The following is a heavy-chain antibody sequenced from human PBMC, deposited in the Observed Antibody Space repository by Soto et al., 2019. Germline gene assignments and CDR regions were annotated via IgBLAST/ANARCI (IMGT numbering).Heavy chain of an antibody. V-gene: IGHV3-64D*06. D-gene: IGHD6-19*01. J-gene: IGHJ4*02. CDR1: GFTFSSYA. CDR2: ISSNGGST. Sequence: LRLSCSASGFTFSSYAMHWVRQAPGKGLEYVSAISSNGGSTYYADSVKGRFTISRDNSKNTLYLQMSSLRAEDTAVYYCVKDPLFDSSGWYGYFDYWGQGTLVTVSS. CDR3: VKDPLFDSSGWYGYFDY.